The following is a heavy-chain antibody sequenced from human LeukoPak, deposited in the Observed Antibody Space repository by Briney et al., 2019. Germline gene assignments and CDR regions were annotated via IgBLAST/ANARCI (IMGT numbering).Heavy chain of an antibody. D-gene: IGHD2-15*01. CDR3: ARSSYCSGGSCQRDWFDP. CDR1: GYSISSGYY. Sequence: SETLSLTCAVSGYSISSGYYWGWIRQPPGKGLEWIGSIYHSGSTYYNPSLKSRVTISVDTSKNQFPLKLSSVTAADTAVYYCARSSYCSGGSCQRDWFDPWGQGTLVTVSS. V-gene: IGHV4-38-2*01. J-gene: IGHJ5*02. CDR2: IYHSGST.